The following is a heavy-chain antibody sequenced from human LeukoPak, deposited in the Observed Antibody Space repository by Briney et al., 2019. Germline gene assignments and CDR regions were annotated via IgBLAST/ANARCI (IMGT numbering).Heavy chain of an antibody. CDR3: ARGRVSSSTWYSTYYYYFYMDV. D-gene: IGHD1-1*01. Sequence: PSETLSLTCSVSDDSITMYYWTWIRQPPGKGLEWIGYVDHTGSTNFNPSLNGRVSISRDTTKNLFSLRLRSVTADTAVYFCARGRVSSSTWYSTYYYYFYMDVWGKGTTVTVSS. V-gene: IGHV4-59*01. CDR1: DDSITMYY. J-gene: IGHJ6*03. CDR2: VDHTGST.